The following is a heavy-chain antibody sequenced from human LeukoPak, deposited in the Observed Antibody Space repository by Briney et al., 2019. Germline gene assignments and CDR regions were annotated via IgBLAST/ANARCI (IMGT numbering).Heavy chain of an antibody. V-gene: IGHV4-31*03. Sequence: SETLSHTCTVSGGSISSGDYYWSWIRQHPGKGLEWIGYIYYSGSTYYNPSLKSRVTISLDTSKNQFSLKLSSVTAADTAVYYCARDQEDSGTDYWGQGTVLTVSS. J-gene: IGHJ4*02. CDR3: ARDQEDSGTDY. D-gene: IGHD3-10*01. CDR2: IYYSGST. CDR1: GGSISSGDYY.